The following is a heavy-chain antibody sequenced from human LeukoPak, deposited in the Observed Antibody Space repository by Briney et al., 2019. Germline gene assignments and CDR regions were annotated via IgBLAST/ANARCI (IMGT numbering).Heavy chain of an antibody. J-gene: IGHJ3*01. CDR1: GGSISSYY. Sequence: SETLSLTCTVSGGSISSYYWSWIRQPAGKGLEWIGRIYTSGSTNYNPSLKSRVTMSVDTSKNQFCLKLSYVTAADTAVYCCARGSYCSSTTCYNYAFDLWGQGTMVTVSS. CDR3: ARGSYCSSTTCYNYAFDL. V-gene: IGHV4-4*07. CDR2: IYTSGST. D-gene: IGHD2-2*02.